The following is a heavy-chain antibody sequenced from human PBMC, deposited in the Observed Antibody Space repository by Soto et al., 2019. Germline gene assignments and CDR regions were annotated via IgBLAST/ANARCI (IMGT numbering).Heavy chain of an antibody. CDR2: INAGNGNT. D-gene: IGHD6-13*01. J-gene: IGHJ5*02. CDR3: AREGTPWYSSSWYSS. CDR1: REGYNSSS. Sequence: KAPREGYNSSSRYSPRQSHEQRLEWMGWINAGNGNTKYSQKFQGRVTITRDTSASTAYMELSSLRSEDTAVYYCAREGTPWYSSSWYSSWGQGTLVTVSS. V-gene: IGHV1-3*01.